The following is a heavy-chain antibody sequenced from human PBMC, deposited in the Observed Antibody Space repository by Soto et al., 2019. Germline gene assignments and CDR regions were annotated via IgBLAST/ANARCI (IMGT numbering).Heavy chain of an antibody. CDR3: ATYINGGGGRGY. CDR1: GDFISNYH. J-gene: IGHJ4*02. CDR2: YYTGSP. Sequence: QVQLQESGPGLVKPSETLALTCNVSGDFISNYHWSWIRQPPGKGLEWIGYYTGSPNYNPSLQSRAPISVDMAKSQFPLKLSSVTAADTAVYYCATYINGGGGRGYWGQGTLVTVSS. V-gene: IGHV4-59*08. D-gene: IGHD3-16*01.